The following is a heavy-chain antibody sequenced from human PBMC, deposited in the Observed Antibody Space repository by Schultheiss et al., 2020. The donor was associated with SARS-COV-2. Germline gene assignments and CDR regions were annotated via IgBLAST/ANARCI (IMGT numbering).Heavy chain of an antibody. J-gene: IGHJ6*02. D-gene: IGHD2-2*01. Sequence: SQTLSLTCAVYGGSFSGYYWSWIRQPPGKGLGWIGEINRSGSTNYNPSLKSRVTISVDTSKNQFSLKLSSVTAADTAVYYCARDGRKDIVVVPAAPRPYYYYYYGMDVWGQGTTVTVSS. CDR3: ARDGRKDIVVVPAAPRPYYYYYYGMDV. CDR2: INRSGST. CDR1: GGSFSGYY. V-gene: IGHV4-34*01.